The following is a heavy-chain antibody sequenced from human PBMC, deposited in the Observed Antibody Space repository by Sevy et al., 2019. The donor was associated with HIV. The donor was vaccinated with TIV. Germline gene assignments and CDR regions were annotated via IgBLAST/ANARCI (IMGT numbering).Heavy chain of an antibody. D-gene: IGHD1-26*01. CDR3: VKTLVGATVDY. CDR2: ISSNGGST. V-gene: IGHV3-64D*06. J-gene: IGHJ4*02. Sequence: VGSLRLSCSASGFTFSSYAMHWVRQAPGKGLEYVSAISSNGGSTYYADSVKGRFTISRDNSKNTLYLQMSSLRAEDTAVYYCVKTLVGATVDYWGQGTLVTVSS. CDR1: GFTFSSYA.